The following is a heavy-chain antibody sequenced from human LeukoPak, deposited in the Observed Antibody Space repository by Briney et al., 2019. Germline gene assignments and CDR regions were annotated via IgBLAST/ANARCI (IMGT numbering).Heavy chain of an antibody. CDR3: ANTVTTEDAFDI. Sequence: PGGSLRLSCAASGFTFSSYSMNWVRQAPGKGLEWVSSISSSSSYIYYADSVKGRFTISRDNAKNSLYLQMNSLRAEDTAVYYCANTVTTEDAFDIWGQGTMVTVSS. D-gene: IGHD4-17*01. CDR2: ISSSSSYI. V-gene: IGHV3-21*01. J-gene: IGHJ3*02. CDR1: GFTFSSYS.